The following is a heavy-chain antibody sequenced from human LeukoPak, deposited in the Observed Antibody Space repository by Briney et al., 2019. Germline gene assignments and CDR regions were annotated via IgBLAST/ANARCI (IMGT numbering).Heavy chain of an antibody. Sequence: PGRSLRLSCAASGFTFDDYAMHWVRQAPGKGLEWVSGISWNSGSIGYADSVKGRFTISRDSAKNSLYLQMNSLRAEDTALYYCAKGAGSGGIQYGDGRWYFDLWGRGTLVTVSS. CDR3: AKGAGSGGIQYGDGRWYFDL. CDR1: GFTFDDYA. V-gene: IGHV3-9*01. CDR2: ISWNSGSI. J-gene: IGHJ2*01. D-gene: IGHD4-17*01.